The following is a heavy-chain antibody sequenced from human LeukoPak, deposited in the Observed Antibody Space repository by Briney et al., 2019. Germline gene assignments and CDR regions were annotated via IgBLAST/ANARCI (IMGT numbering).Heavy chain of an antibody. Sequence: PGGSLRLSCAASEFSVGSNYMTWVRQAPGKGLEWVSLIYSGGSTYYADSVKGRFTISRDNSKNTLYLQMNSLRAEDTAVYYCAKDWGEYFDYVWGSFTSFDSWGQGTLVTVSS. J-gene: IGHJ4*02. V-gene: IGHV3-66*01. CDR2: IYSGGST. D-gene: IGHD3-16*01. CDR1: EFSVGSNY. CDR3: AKDWGEYFDYVWGSFTSFDS.